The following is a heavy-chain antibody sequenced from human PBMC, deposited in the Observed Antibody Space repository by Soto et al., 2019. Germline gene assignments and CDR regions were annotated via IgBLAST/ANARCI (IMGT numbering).Heavy chain of an antibody. J-gene: IGHJ2*01. CDR3: ARAPRDIVVVPAAMLRSVWYFDL. D-gene: IGHD2-2*01. Sequence: ASVKVSCKASGYTFTSYGISWVRQAPGQGLEWMGWTSAYNGNTNYAQKLQGRVTMTTDTSTSTAYMELRSLRSDDTAVYYCARAPRDIVVVPAAMLRSVWYFDLWGRGTLVTVS. CDR2: TSAYNGNT. V-gene: IGHV1-18*01. CDR1: GYTFTSYG.